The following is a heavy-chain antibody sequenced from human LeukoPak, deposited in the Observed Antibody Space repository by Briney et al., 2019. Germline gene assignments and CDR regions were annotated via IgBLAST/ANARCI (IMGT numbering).Heavy chain of an antibody. V-gene: IGHV1-18*01. CDR1: GYTFTSYG. CDR2: ISAYNGNT. D-gene: IGHD2-2*02. CDR3: ARVSCSSTSCYTLDY. Sequence: GASVKVSCKASGYTFTSYGISWVRQAPGQGLEWMGWISAYNGNTNYAQKLQGRVTMTRDMSTSTVYMELSSLRSEGTAVYYCARVSCSSTSCYTLDYWGQGTLVTVSS. J-gene: IGHJ4*02.